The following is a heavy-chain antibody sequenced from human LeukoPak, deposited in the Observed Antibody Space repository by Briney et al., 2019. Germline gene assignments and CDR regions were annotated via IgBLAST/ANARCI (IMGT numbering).Heavy chain of an antibody. Sequence: VGSLRLSCAASGFTFSSYVMRWVRQTPGKGLEWVAIISYDGSNEYYADSVKGRFTISRDNSKNTLYLQMNSLRAEDTAVYYCAKPPAAENDYWGQGTLVTVSS. CDR3: AKPPAAENDY. J-gene: IGHJ4*02. CDR1: GFTFSSYV. V-gene: IGHV3-30*04. CDR2: ISYDGSNE. D-gene: IGHD6-13*01.